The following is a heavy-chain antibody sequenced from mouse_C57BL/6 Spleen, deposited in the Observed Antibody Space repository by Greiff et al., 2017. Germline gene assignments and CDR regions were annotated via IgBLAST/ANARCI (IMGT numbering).Heavy chain of an antibody. CDR1: GYTFTDYE. D-gene: IGHD1-1*01. CDR2: IDPETGGT. Sequence: VKLMESGAELVRPGASVTLSCKASGYTFTDYEMHWVKQTPVHGLEWIGAIDPETGGTAYNQKFKGKAILTADKSSSTAYMELRSLTSEDSAVYYSLITTVVEDYFDYWGQGTTLTVSS. V-gene: IGHV1-15*01. CDR3: LITTVVEDYFDY. J-gene: IGHJ2*01.